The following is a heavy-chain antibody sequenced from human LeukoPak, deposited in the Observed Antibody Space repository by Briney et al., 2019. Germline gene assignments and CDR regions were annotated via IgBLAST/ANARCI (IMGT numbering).Heavy chain of an antibody. D-gene: IGHD1-26*01. V-gene: IGHV3-74*01. CDR1: GFNSSSYW. CDR2: INSDGIST. Sequence: GGSLRLSRAASGFNSSSYWMHWVRQAPGKGLVWVSRINSDGISTTYADSVKGRFTISRDNAKNTLYLQMNSLRAEDTAVYYCAKGGARLCDYWGQGTLVTVSS. CDR3: AKGGARLCDY. J-gene: IGHJ4*02.